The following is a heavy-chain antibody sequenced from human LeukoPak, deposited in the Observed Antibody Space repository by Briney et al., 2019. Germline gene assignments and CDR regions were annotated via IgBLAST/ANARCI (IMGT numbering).Heavy chain of an antibody. V-gene: IGHV4-59*01. Sequence: SETLSLTCTVSGGSISSYYWSWIRQPPGKGLEWIGYIYYSGSTNYNPSLKSRVTISADTSKNQFSLKLSSVTAADTAVYYCARDTNYYGSGSYYIGSWFDPWGQGTLVTVSS. CDR3: ARDTNYYGSGSYYIGSWFDP. CDR1: GGSISSYY. D-gene: IGHD3-10*01. CDR2: IYYSGST. J-gene: IGHJ5*02.